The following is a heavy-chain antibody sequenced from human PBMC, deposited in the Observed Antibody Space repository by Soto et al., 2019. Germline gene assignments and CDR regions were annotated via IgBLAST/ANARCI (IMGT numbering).Heavy chain of an antibody. CDR1: GGTFSNYA. CDR3: ARGMVRFLDSLGVDV. Sequence: QVQLVQSGAEVKKPGSSVKVSCKASGGTFSNYAMSWVRQAPGQGLEWMGGIIPIFGTANYAQKFQGRVTITADESTSTAYMELSSLRSEATAVYYCARGMVRFLDSLGVDVWGQGTTVTVSS. J-gene: IGHJ6*02. D-gene: IGHD3-3*01. CDR2: IIPIFGTA. V-gene: IGHV1-69*12.